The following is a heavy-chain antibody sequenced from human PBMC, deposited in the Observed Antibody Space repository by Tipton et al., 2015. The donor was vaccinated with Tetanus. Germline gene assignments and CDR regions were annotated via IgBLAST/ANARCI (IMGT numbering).Heavy chain of an antibody. V-gene: IGHV1-2*02. D-gene: IGHD3-3*01. CDR2: INPDSGGT. CDR1: GYTFTGNY. J-gene: IGHJ6*02. Sequence: QVQLVQSGAEVRKPGASVKVSCKAAGYTFTGNYLQWVRQAPGQGLEWMGWINPDSGGTNSAQKFQGRVTMTRDTSISTAYMELSRLRSDDTAVYYCARAGPRATFGVKYGMDVWGQGTTVTVSS. CDR3: ARAGPRATFGVKYGMDV.